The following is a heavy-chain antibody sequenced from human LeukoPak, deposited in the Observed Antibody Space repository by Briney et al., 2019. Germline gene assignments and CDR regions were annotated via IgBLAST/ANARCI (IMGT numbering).Heavy chain of an antibody. D-gene: IGHD3-9*01. V-gene: IGHV4-59*01. Sequence: SETLSLTCTVSGGSISSYNWNWIRRPPGKGLEWIGYIYYSGSTNYSPSLKSRVTISVDTSKNQFSLKLNSVTAADTAVYYCASGTYSDILTGYYHDAFDIWGQGTMVTVSS. J-gene: IGHJ3*02. CDR1: GGSISSYN. CDR2: IYYSGST. CDR3: ASGTYSDILTGYYHDAFDI.